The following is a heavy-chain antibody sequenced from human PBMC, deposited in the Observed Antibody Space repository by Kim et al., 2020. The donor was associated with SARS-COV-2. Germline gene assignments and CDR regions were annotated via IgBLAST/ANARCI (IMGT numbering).Heavy chain of an antibody. D-gene: IGHD5-18*01. V-gene: IGHV3-23*01. CDR3: AKCLYSYGSDSFDI. J-gene: IGHJ3*02. Sequence: YAAPVQARSTIPRDNSKNTRYLQMSSLKAGDTAMYYCAKCLYSYGSDSFDIWGQGTMVTVSS.